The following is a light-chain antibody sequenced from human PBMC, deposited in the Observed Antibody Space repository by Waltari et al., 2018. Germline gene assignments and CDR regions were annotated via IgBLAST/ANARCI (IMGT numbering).Light chain of an antibody. J-gene: IGLJ2*01. CDR1: SSAVGGYNY. CDR3: SSYAGGTTFV. Sequence: QSALTQPASVSGSPGQSITISCTGTSSAVGGYNYVSWYQQHPGKAPKLIIYDVSKRPSGVSNRFSGSKSGNTASLTISGLQAEDEADYYCSSYAGGTTFVFGGGTKLTVL. CDR2: DVS. V-gene: IGLV2-23*02.